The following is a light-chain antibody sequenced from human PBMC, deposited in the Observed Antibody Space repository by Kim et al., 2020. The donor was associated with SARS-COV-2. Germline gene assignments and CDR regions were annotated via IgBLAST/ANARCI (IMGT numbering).Light chain of an antibody. J-gene: IGLJ1*01. V-gene: IGLV2-23*02. CDR1: NSDVGTLNL. CDR3: CSYAGSRTYV. CDR2: EVN. Sequence: QSALTQPASVSGSPGQTITISCTGTNSDVGTLNLVSWYQQHPGKAPKVLLYEVNNRPSGISSRFSGSKSGNTASLTISGLQAEDEADYYCCSYAGSRTYVFGTGTKVTVL.